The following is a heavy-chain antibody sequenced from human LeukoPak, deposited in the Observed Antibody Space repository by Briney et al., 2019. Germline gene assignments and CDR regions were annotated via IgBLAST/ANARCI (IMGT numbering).Heavy chain of an antibody. V-gene: IGHV4-59*01. CDR2: IFYTGGT. Sequence: SETLSFTYTVSGGSLNNYYWTWIRQSPGKGLEWIGYIFYTGGTNYNPSLKSRVTISVDTSKNQFSLNLNSVTTTDTAVYYCARVGDWNDLVYWGQGAPVAVSS. J-gene: IGHJ4*02. CDR3: ARVGDWNDLVY. D-gene: IGHD1-1*01. CDR1: GGSLNNYY.